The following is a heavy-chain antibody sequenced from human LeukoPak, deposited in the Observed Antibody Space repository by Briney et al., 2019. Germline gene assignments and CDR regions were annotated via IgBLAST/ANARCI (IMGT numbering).Heavy chain of an antibody. CDR3: ARTYYDILTGIRDFDY. V-gene: IGHV3-72*01. D-gene: IGHD3-9*01. CDR1: GFPFSDHY. J-gene: IGHJ4*02. CDR2: TRNKARSYTT. Sequence: EPGGSLRLSCAGSGFPFSDHYMDWDRQAPGKGLEWVGRTRNKARSYTTDYAASVKGRFTISRDASKNSVYLQMNSLKTEDTAVYYCARTYYDILTGIRDFDYWGQGTLVTVSS.